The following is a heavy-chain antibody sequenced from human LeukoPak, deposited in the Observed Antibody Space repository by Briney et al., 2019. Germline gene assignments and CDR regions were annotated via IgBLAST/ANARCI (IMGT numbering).Heavy chain of an antibody. CDR3: AKDVDRWLARGGFDY. V-gene: IGHV3-30*18. CDR1: GFTFSSYG. Sequence: GRSLRLSCAASGFTFSSYGMHWVRQAPGKGLEWVAVISYDGSNKYYADSVKGRLTISRDNSKNTLYLQMNSLRAEDTAVYYCAKDVDRWLARGGFDYWGQGTLVTVSS. J-gene: IGHJ4*02. CDR2: ISYDGSNK. D-gene: IGHD6-19*01.